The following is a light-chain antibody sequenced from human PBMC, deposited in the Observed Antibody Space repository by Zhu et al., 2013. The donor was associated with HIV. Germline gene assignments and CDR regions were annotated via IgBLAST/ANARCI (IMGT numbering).Light chain of an antibody. Sequence: EIVLTQSPGSLALSPGDRAILSCRASESFNNYLAWYQQRPGQAPRLLIYDASNRAAGIPARFRGSGSGTDFTLTISNVEPEDFAVYYCQQRSNWPPGATFGQGTRLAIK. CDR2: DAS. CDR3: QQRSNWPPGAT. V-gene: IGKV3-11*01. J-gene: IGKJ1*01. CDR1: ESFNNY.